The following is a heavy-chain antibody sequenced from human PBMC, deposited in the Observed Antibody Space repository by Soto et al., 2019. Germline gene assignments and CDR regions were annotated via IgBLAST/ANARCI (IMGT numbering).Heavy chain of an antibody. D-gene: IGHD3-9*01. CDR2: IYHSGST. CDR1: GGSISRSNW. Sequence: QVQLQESGPGLVKPSGTLSLTCAVSGGSISRSNWWNWVRQPPGKGLEWIGEIYHSGSTNYNPSLKRRVTISVEKSKNQFSLKLTSVTAADTAVYYWAGLDYDITRVDYWGQGTLVTVSS. J-gene: IGHJ4*02. CDR3: AGLDYDITRVDY. V-gene: IGHV4-4*02.